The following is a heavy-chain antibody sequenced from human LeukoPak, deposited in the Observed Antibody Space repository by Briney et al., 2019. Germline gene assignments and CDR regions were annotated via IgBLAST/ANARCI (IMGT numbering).Heavy chain of an antibody. D-gene: IGHD6-19*01. V-gene: IGHV1-8*01. CDR1: GYTFTSYD. CDR2: MNPNSGNT. Sequence: ASVKVSCKASGYTFTSYDINWVRQATGQGLEWMGWMNPNSGNTGYAQKFQGRVTMTRNTSISTAYMELSSLRSEDTAVYYCARGWTYSGWYSYYYYGMDVWGQGTTVTVSS. J-gene: IGHJ6*02. CDR3: ARGWTYSGWYSYYYYGMDV.